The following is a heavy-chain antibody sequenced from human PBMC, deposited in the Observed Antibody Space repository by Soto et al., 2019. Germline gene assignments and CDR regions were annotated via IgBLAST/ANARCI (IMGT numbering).Heavy chain of an antibody. CDR1: GYTFTSYY. D-gene: IGHD6-13*01. V-gene: IGHV1-46*01. J-gene: IGHJ6*02. Sequence: ASVKFSCKASGYTFTSYYMHWVRQAPGQGLEWMGIINPSGGSTSYAQKFQGRVTMTRDTSTSTVYMELSSLRSEDTAVYYCAREVYSSSWYKDYYYYGMDVWGQGTTVTVSS. CDR2: INPSGGST. CDR3: AREVYSSSWYKDYYYYGMDV.